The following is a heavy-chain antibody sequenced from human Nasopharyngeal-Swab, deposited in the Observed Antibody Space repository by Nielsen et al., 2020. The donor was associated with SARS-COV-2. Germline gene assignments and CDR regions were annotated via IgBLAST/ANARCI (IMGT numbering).Heavy chain of an antibody. D-gene: IGHD3-3*01. CDR3: ARGTKDFWSGNGGHWFDP. J-gene: IGHJ5*02. Sequence: SEPLSLTCTVSGGSISSYYWSWIRQPPGKGLEWIGYIYYSGSTNYNPSLKSRVTISVDTSKNQFSLKLSSVTAADTAVYYCARGTKDFWSGNGGHWFDPWGQGTLVTVSS. CDR2: IYYSGST. CDR1: GGSISSYY. V-gene: IGHV4-59*01.